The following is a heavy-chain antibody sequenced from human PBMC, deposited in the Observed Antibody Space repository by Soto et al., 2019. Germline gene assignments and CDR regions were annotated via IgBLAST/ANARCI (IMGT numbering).Heavy chain of an antibody. CDR3: AKSRDFWSGYLDY. Sequence: LRLSCAASGFTFSSYAMSWVRQAPGKGLEWVSAISGSGGSTYYADSVKGRFTISRDNSKNTLYLQMNSLRAEDTAVYYCAKSRDFWSGYLDYWGQGTLVTVSS. CDR1: GFTFSSYA. J-gene: IGHJ4*02. CDR2: ISGSGGST. V-gene: IGHV3-23*01. D-gene: IGHD3-3*01.